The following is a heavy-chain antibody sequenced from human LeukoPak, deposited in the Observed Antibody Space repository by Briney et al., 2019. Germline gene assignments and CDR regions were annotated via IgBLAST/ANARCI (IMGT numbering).Heavy chain of an antibody. J-gene: IGHJ3*01. V-gene: IGHV3-33*01. D-gene: IGHD6-13*01. Sequence: GGSLRLSCEASGITFSSYGVHWVRQAPGKGLEWVAVIWPDGSKKYYAESVKGRFTISRDNSKNTLWLQMNSLRSEDTGLYYCASAAGAFDFWGQGTMVTVSS. CDR2: IWPDGSKK. CDR1: GITFSSYG. CDR3: ASAAGAFDF.